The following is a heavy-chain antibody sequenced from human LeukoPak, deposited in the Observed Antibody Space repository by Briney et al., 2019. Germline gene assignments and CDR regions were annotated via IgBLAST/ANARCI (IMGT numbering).Heavy chain of an antibody. CDR1: GRTFTTYA. D-gene: IGHD5-18*01. V-gene: IGHV1-69*04. Sequence: SVRVSCKPSGRTFTTYAISWVRQAPGQGLEWMGRIIPILGIANYAQKFQGRVTITADKSTSTAYMELSSLRSEDTAVYYCARGRYSYGLYFDYWGQGTLVTVSS. J-gene: IGHJ4*02. CDR3: ARGRYSYGLYFDY. CDR2: IIPILGIA.